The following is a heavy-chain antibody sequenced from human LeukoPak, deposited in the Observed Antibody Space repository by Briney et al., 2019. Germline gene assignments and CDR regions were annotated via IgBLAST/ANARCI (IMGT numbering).Heavy chain of an antibody. CDR2: ISYDGSNK. CDR1: GFTFSSYA. J-gene: IGHJ6*02. CDR3: AGPFSSGWYYYYYYGMDV. Sequence: PGGSLRLSCAASGFTFSSYAMHWVRQAPGKGLEWVAVISYDGSNKYYADSVKGRFTISRDNSKNTLYLQMNSLRAEDTAVYYCAGPFSSGWYYYYYYGMDVWGQGTTVTVSS. D-gene: IGHD6-13*01. V-gene: IGHV3-30-3*01.